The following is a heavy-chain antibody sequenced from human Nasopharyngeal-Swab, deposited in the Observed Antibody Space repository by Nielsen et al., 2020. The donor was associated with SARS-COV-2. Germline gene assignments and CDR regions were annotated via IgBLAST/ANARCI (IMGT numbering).Heavy chain of an antibody. Sequence: ASVKVSCKVSGYTLTELSMHWVRQAPGKGLEWMGGFDPEDGETIYAQNFQGRVTMTEDTSTDTAYMELSSLRSEDTAVYYCATDLRYSSPYRDWGQGTLVTVSS. D-gene: IGHD6-13*01. J-gene: IGHJ4*02. CDR1: GYTLTELS. CDR3: ATDLRYSSPYRD. CDR2: FDPEDGET. V-gene: IGHV1-24*01.